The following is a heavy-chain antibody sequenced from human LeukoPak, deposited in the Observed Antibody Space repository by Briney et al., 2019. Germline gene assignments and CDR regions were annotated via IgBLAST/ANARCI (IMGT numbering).Heavy chain of an antibody. CDR3: ARGPSFDI. V-gene: IGHV3-30*03. Sequence: PGGSLRLSCAASGFTFSSYGMHWVRQAPGKGLEWVAVILYDGSNKYYADSVKGRFTISRDNAKNSLYLQMNSLRDEDTAVYYCARGPSFDIWGQGTMVTVSS. CDR1: GFTFSSYG. CDR2: ILYDGSNK. J-gene: IGHJ3*02.